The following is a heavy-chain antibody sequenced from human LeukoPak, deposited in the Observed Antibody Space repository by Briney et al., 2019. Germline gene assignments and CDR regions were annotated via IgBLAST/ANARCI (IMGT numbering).Heavy chain of an antibody. J-gene: IGHJ6*03. CDR3: ARGQRAHVEWSSYMDV. D-gene: IGHD2-8*01. CDR2: ISYDGRNK. Sequence: GGSLRLSCAASGFTFSSYEMNWVRQAPGKGLEWMSVISYDGRNKYFADSVKGRFTLSRDNSKNTLYLQMNNLRAEDTAVYYCARGQRAHVEWSSYMDVWGKGTTVTVSS. CDR1: GFTFSSYE. V-gene: IGHV3-30*04.